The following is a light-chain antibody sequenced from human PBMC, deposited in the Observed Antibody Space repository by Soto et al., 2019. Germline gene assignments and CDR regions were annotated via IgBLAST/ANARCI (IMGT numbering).Light chain of an antibody. Sequence: EIVMTQSPATLSVSPGERATLSCRASQSVSGNLAWYQQNPGQAPRLLIYGASSRATGIPDRFSGSGSGTDFTLTISRVESEDFAVYYCQQYGNPPRWTFGQGTKVEIK. V-gene: IGKV3-20*01. CDR3: QQYGNPPRWT. J-gene: IGKJ1*01. CDR1: QSVSGN. CDR2: GAS.